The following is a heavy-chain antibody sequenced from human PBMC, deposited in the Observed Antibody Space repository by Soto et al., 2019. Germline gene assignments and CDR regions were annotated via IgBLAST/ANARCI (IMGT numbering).Heavy chain of an antibody. CDR3: ARPSMGD. V-gene: IGHV4-39*01. Sequence: SETLSLTCTVSGGSISSSSYYWGWIRQPPGKGLEWIGSIYYSGSTYYNPSLKSRVTISVDTSKNQFSLKLSSVTAADTAVYYCARPSMGDWGQGTLVTVSS. J-gene: IGHJ4*02. CDR2: IYYSGST. CDR1: GGSISSSSYY. D-gene: IGHD3-16*01.